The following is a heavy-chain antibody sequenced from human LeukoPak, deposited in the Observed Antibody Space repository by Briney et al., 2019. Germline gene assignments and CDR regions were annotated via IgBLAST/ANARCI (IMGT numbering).Heavy chain of an antibody. V-gene: IGHV1-2*02. CDR2: INPNSGGT. CDR3: ARDEDCSSTSCYLG. J-gene: IGHJ3*01. D-gene: IGHD2-2*01. CDR1: GYTFTGYY. Sequence: ASVKVSCKASGYTFTGYYMHWVRQAPGQGLEWMGWINPNSGGTNYAQKFQGRVTMTRDTSISTAYMELSRLRSDDTAVYYCARDEDCSSTSCYLGWGQGTMVTVSS.